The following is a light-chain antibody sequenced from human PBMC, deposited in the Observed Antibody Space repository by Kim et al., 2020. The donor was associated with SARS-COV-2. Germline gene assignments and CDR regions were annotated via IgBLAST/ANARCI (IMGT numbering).Light chain of an antibody. CDR1: QGISSY. CDR3: QQSYSTPRT. Sequence: ASVGDRVTITWRASQGISSYLSWYQQKPGKAPKLLIYAASSLKSGVPSRLSGSGSGTDFTLTISSLQPEDFATYYCQQSYSTPRTFGQGTKVDIK. CDR2: AAS. V-gene: IGKV1-39*01. J-gene: IGKJ1*01.